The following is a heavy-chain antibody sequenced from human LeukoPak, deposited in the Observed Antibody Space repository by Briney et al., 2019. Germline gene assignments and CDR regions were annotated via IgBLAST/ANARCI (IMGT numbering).Heavy chain of an antibody. J-gene: IGHJ4*02. Sequence: ASVKVSCKASGYTFTGYYMHWVRQAPGQGLEWMGWINPNSGGTNYAQKFQGRVTMTRDMSISTAYMELSRLRSDDTAVYYCARGSQKISGSYPLFYVYWGQGTLVTVSS. CDR3: ARGSQKISGSYPLFYVY. CDR2: INPNSGGT. V-gene: IGHV1-2*02. CDR1: GYTFTGYY. D-gene: IGHD1-26*01.